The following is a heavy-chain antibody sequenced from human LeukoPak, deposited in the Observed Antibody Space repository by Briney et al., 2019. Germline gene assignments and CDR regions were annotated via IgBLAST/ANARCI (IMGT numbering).Heavy chain of an antibody. D-gene: IGHD6-13*01. CDR2: VYWDDDK. CDR1: GISLSTSGVG. CDR3: AHTSSPRVIDY. Sequence: SGPTLVNPTQTLTLTCTFSGISLSTSGVGVGWVRQPPGKALQWLALVYWDDDKRYSPSLESRLTITKDTSKNQVVLTITNMDPVDTATYYCAHTSSPRVIDYWGQGTLVTVSS. J-gene: IGHJ4*02. V-gene: IGHV2-5*02.